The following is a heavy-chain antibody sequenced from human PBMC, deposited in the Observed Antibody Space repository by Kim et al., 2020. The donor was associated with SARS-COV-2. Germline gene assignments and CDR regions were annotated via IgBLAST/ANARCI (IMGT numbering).Heavy chain of an antibody. CDR3: GTLGLYYSDSGGFGGDH. CDR2: IRYSGRT. CDR1: GDSVSRDSFS. D-gene: IGHD3-22*01. V-gene: IGHV4-61*01. J-gene: IGHJ4*02. Sequence: SETLSLTCTVSGDSVSRDSFSYTWIRQPPGKALEWIGQIRYSGRTNYNPALRSRVTMSIDTSKNQISLRLSSVTAADTAIYFCGTLGLYYSDSGGFGGDHWGQGTLVTVSS.